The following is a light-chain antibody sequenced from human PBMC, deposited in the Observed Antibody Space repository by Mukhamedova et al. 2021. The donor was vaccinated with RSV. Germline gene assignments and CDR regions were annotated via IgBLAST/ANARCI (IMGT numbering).Light chain of an antibody. Sequence: GDRVTITCRASQGINRGLAWYQQKPGKAPILLIYDASSLRSGVPSKFSGSGSGTDFTLTISSLQPEDFATYYCQQFKSSPYSFGQ. CDR1: QGINRG. CDR2: DAS. J-gene: IGKJ2*03. V-gene: IGKV1-13*02. CDR3: QQFKSSPYS.